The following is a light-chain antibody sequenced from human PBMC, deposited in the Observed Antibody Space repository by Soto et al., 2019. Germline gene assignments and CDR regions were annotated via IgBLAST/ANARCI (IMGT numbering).Light chain of an antibody. CDR1: QGISSY. Sequence: AIRMTQSPSSLSASTGDRVTITCRASQGISSYLAWYQQKPGKAPKLLIYAASSLQSGVPSRFRSSGSGTDFTLTIISLQPEDFATYYCQQSYSTLFTCCQGTRLDI. CDR2: AAS. CDR3: QQSYSTLFT. V-gene: IGKV1-8*01. J-gene: IGKJ5*01.